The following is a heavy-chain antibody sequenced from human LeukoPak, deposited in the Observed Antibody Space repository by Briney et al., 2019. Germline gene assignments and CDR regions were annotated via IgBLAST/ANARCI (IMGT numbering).Heavy chain of an antibody. J-gene: IGHJ6*03. CDR1: GGTFSSYT. D-gene: IGHD2-15*01. Sequence: SVKVSCKASGGTFSSYTISWVRQAPGQGLEWMGRIIPILGIANYAQKFQGRVTITADKSTSTAYMELSSLRSEDTAVCYCARDRGYCSGGSCYSSGNYYYYMDVWGKGTTVTVSS. V-gene: IGHV1-69*04. CDR2: IIPILGIA. CDR3: ARDRGYCSGGSCYSSGNYYYYMDV.